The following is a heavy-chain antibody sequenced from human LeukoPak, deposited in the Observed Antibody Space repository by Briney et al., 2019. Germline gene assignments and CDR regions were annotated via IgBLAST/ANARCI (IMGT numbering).Heavy chain of an antibody. J-gene: IGHJ5*02. D-gene: IGHD6-19*01. CDR2: INHSGST. Sequence: PSETLSLTCAVYGGSFSGYYWSWIRQPPGKGLEWIGEINHSGSTNYNPSLKSRVTISVDTSKNQFSLQLNSVTPEDTAVYYCARDHGGIAVPWGQGTLVTVSS. CDR3: ARDHGGIAVP. CDR1: GGSFSGYY. V-gene: IGHV4-34*01.